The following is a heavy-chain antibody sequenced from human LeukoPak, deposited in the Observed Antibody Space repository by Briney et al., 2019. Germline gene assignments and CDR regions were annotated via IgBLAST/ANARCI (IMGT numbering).Heavy chain of an antibody. J-gene: IGHJ4*02. V-gene: IGHV3-21*01. CDR1: GFTFSSYS. CDR2: ISSSSSYI. CDR3: ARAFGSNYAPF. D-gene: IGHD4-11*01. Sequence: PGGSLRLSCAASGFTFSSYSMNWVRQAPGKGLEWVSSISSSSSYIYYADSVEGRFTISRDNAKNSLYLQMNSLRAEDTAVYYCARAFGSNYAPFWGQGTLVTVSS.